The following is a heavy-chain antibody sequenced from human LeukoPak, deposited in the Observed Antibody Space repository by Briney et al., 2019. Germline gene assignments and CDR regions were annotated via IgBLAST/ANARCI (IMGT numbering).Heavy chain of an antibody. V-gene: IGHV4-61*01. J-gene: IGHJ4*02. CDR1: GGSVSSGSYY. CDR2: IYYSGST. D-gene: IGHD3-9*01. CDR3: ARDKFDDILTGYLDY. Sequence: TSETLSLTRTVSGGSVSSGSYYWSWIRQPPGKGLEWIGYIYYSGSTNYNPSLKSRVTISVDTSKNQFSLKLSSVTAADTAVYYCARDKFDDILTGYLDYWGQGTLVTFSS.